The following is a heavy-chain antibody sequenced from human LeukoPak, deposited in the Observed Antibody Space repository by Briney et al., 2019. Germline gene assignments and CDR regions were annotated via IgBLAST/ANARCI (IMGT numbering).Heavy chain of an antibody. J-gene: IGHJ4*02. D-gene: IGHD3-3*01. CDR3: VYQVQGVVK. CDR2: ISGDGART. CDR1: GFTFSSFV. V-gene: IGHV3-64*05. Sequence: AGSLRLSCSASGFTFSSFVMHWVRQAPGKGLEYVSGISGDGARTYYADSVKGRFTISRDNSKNTLYVQMTSLKTEDTAVYYCVYQVQGVVKWGQGTLVTVSS.